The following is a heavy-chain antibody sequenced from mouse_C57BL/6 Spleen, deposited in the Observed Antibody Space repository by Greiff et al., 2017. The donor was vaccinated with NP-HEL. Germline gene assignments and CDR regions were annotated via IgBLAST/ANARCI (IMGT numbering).Heavy chain of an antibody. CDR2: IDPNSSGT. D-gene: IGHD1-1*01. Sequence: QVQLQQPGAELVKPGASVKLFCKASGYPFTSYWMPWVEQRPGRGLEWIGRIDPNSSGTKYNEKFKSKATLTVDKPSSTAYMQLSSLTSEDSAVYYCARESTTVVAPFDYWGQGTTLTVSS. CDR3: ARESTTVVAPFDY. J-gene: IGHJ2*01. CDR1: GYPFTSYW. V-gene: IGHV1-72*01.